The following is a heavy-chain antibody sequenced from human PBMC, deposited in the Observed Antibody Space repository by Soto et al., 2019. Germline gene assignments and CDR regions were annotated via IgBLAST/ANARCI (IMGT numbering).Heavy chain of an antibody. V-gene: IGHV4-31*03. CDR1: GGSISSGGYY. Sequence: QVQLQESGPGLVKPSQTLSLTCTVSGGSISSGGYYWSWIRQHPGKGLEWIGYIYYSGSTYYNPSLKSRVTISVDTSKNQFSLKLSSVTAADTAVYYCARDRKCSSTSCTRCNYYYYYGMDVWGQGTTVTVSS. CDR2: IYYSGST. J-gene: IGHJ6*02. CDR3: ARDRKCSSTSCTRCNYYYYYGMDV. D-gene: IGHD2-2*01.